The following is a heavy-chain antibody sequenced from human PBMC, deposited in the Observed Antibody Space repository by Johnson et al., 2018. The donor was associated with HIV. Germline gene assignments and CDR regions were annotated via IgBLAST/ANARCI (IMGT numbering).Heavy chain of an antibody. V-gene: IGHV3-30*02. D-gene: IGHD1-1*01. Sequence: QVQLVESGGGVVQPGRSLRLSCAASGFTFSSYAMHWVRQAPGKGLEWVAFIRYDGSDKYYADSLKGRFTISRDNSKNTLYLQMNSLRAEDTAVYYCANPTGSDAFDIWGQGTMVTVSS. J-gene: IGHJ3*02. CDR3: ANPTGSDAFDI. CDR2: IRYDGSDK. CDR1: GFTFSSYA.